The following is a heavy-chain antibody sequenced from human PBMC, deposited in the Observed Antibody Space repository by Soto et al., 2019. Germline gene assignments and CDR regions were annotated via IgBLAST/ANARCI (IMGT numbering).Heavy chain of an antibody. CDR3: AVVDSTGNWFDP. CDR2: MYYSGTT. J-gene: IGHJ5*02. CDR1: GGYISSSGFY. Sequence: SETLSLTCTVAGGYISSSGFYWGWLRQPPGKGLDFIGSMYYSGTTYYNPSLKNRITISVDTSKNQFSLKLISVTAADTAVYYCAVVDSTGNWFDPWGQGALVTVSS. V-gene: IGHV4-39*01. D-gene: IGHD3-22*01.